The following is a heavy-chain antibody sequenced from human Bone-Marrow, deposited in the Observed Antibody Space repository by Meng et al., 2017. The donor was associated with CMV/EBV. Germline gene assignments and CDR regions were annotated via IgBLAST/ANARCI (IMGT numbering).Heavy chain of an antibody. V-gene: IGHV1-2*02. Sequence: GSVLVSCWASAYTTSGNYAHWVRQAPGQGLEWMGWINPNSGGTNYAQKFQGRVTITADKSTSTAYMELSSLRSKDTAVYYSARGGVGYQLLLYNDDYGLDVWGQGTTVTVSS. D-gene: IGHD2-2*01. J-gene: IGHJ6*02. CDR3: ARGGVGYQLLLYNDDYGLDV. CDR2: INPNSGGT. CDR1: AYTTSGNY.